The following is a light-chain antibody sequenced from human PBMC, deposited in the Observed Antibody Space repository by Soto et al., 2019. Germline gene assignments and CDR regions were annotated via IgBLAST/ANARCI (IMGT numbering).Light chain of an antibody. CDR3: SSYTSSDTYV. J-gene: IGLJ1*01. CDR2: EVS. CDR1: SSDVGGYNY. Sequence: QSALTQPASVSGSPGQSITISCTGTSSDVGGYNYVSWYHQHPGEAPQLMIYEVSNQPSGVSNRFSGSKSGNTAYLTISGLQAEDEADYYCSSYTSSDTYVVGTGTKVT. V-gene: IGLV2-14*01.